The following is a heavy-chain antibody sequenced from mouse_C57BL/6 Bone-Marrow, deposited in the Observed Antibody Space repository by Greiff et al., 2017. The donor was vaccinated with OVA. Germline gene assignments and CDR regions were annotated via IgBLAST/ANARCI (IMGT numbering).Heavy chain of an antibody. Sequence: VPLKESGGGLVQPGGSLKLSCAASGFTFSDYYMYWVRQTPEKRLEWVAYISNGGGSTYYPDTVKGRFTISRDNAKNTLYLQMSRLKSEDTAMYYCARHYGLLYWYFDVWGTGTTVTVSS. CDR1: GFTFSDYY. CDR2: ISNGGGST. D-gene: IGHD1-1*02. CDR3: ARHYGLLYWYFDV. V-gene: IGHV5-12*01. J-gene: IGHJ1*03.